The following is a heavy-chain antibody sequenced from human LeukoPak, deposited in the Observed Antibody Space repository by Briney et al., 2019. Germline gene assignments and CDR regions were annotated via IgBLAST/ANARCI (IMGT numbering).Heavy chain of an antibody. Sequence: ASVKVSCKASVYTFTGYYMHWVRQAPGQGLEWMGWINPKSGDTNYAQKFQGRLTMTRDKSMSTAYMELSRLRSDDTAVYYCARVGYYDSSGYYFQHWGQGTLVTVSS. V-gene: IGHV1-2*02. CDR1: VYTFTGYY. CDR3: ARVGYYDSSGYYFQH. J-gene: IGHJ1*01. D-gene: IGHD3-22*01. CDR2: INPKSGDT.